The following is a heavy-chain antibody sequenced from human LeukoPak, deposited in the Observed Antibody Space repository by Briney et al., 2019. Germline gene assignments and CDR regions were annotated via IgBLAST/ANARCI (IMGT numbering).Heavy chain of an antibody. CDR1: GFTFSDYY. CDR2: ISHNSTVR. J-gene: IGHJ6*03. D-gene: IGHD5-12*01. Sequence: GGSLRLSCAASGFTFSDYYMTWIRQSPEKGLEFISYISHNSTVRFYADSFKGRFTISRDNAKNSLYLQVNSLRADDSAVYFCARVSGYDLVGAVKFYRHYMDVWGKGTAVTVSS. CDR3: ARVSGYDLVGAVKFYRHYMDV. V-gene: IGHV3-11*04.